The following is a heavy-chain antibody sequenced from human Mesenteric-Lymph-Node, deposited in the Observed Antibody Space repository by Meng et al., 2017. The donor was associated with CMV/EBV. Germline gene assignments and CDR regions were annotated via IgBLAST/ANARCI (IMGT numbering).Heavy chain of an antibody. J-gene: IGHJ3*02. Sequence: SVKVSCKASGGTFSSYAISWVRQAPGQGLEWMGGIIPIFGTANYAQKFQGRVTITTDESTSTAYMELSSLRSEDTAVYYCARETYYYDSSGPLHAFDIWGQGTMVTVSS. CDR3: ARETYYYDSSGPLHAFDI. D-gene: IGHD3-22*01. CDR1: GGTFSSYA. V-gene: IGHV1-69*05. CDR2: IIPIFGTA.